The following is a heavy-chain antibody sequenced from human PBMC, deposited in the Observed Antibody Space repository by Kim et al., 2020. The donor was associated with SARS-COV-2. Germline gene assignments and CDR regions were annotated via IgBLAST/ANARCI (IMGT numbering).Heavy chain of an antibody. CDR3: ARGELLWFGELFGPDY. Sequence: SVKGRFTISRDNSKNTLYLQMNSLRAEDTAVYYCARGELLWFGELFGPDYWGQGTLVTVSS. J-gene: IGHJ4*02. D-gene: IGHD3-10*01. V-gene: IGHV3-30*07.